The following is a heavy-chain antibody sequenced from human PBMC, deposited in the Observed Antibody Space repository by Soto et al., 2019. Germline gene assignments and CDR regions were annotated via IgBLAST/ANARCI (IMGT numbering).Heavy chain of an antibody. Sequence: QVQLVQSGAEVKKPGASVKVSCKASGYTFSSYGISWVRQAPGQGLEWMGWISAYNRNTNYAQNLQGRVTMTTDPYTSTAYMELRSLRSADTAVYYCTRLAGGLAPIDYWGQGTLVTVSS. CDR1: GYTFSSYG. D-gene: IGHD6-19*01. J-gene: IGHJ4*02. V-gene: IGHV1-18*01. CDR2: ISAYNRNT. CDR3: TRLAGGLAPIDY.